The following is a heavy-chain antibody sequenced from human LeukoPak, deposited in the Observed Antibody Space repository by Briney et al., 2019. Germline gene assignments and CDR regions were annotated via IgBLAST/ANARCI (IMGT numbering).Heavy chain of an antibody. V-gene: IGHV3-23*01. D-gene: IGHD3-22*01. Sequence: PGGSLRLSCAASGFTFRYYAMSWVRQVPGKGLEWVSAISGSGGSTYYTDSVKGRFTISRDNSNNTLSLQMSTLRAEDMAVYYCARHATSRYYSATYDWGQGTLVTVFS. CDR3: ARHATSRYYSATYD. CDR1: GFTFRYYA. CDR2: ISGSGGST. J-gene: IGHJ4*02.